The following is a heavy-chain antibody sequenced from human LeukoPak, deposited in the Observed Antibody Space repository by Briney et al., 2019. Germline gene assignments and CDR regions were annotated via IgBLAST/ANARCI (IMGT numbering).Heavy chain of an antibody. CDR2: IKQDGSEK. Sequence: GGSLRLSCAASGFTFDDYGMSWVRQAPGKGLEWVANIKQDGSEKYYVDSVKGRFTISRDNAKNSLYLQMNSLRAEDTAVYYCAREVYCSSTSCYTGYFQQWGQGTLVTVSS. CDR3: AREVYCSSTSCYTGYFQQ. J-gene: IGHJ1*01. V-gene: IGHV3-7*01. CDR1: GFTFDDYG. D-gene: IGHD2-2*02.